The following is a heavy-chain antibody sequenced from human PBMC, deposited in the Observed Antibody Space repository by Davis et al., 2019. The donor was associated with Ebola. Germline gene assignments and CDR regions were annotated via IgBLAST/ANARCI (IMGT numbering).Heavy chain of an antibody. CDR3: ARVRVDSPMVNAFDI. Sequence: GESLKISCAASGFTFSSYSMNWVRQAPGKGLEWVSYISRSGDTIYYADSVRGRFTISRDNAKKSLYLQMNSLRDEDTAVYYCARVRVDSPMVNAFDIWGQGTMVTVSS. CDR1: GFTFSSYS. D-gene: IGHD5-18*01. V-gene: IGHV3-48*02. CDR2: ISRSGDTI. J-gene: IGHJ3*02.